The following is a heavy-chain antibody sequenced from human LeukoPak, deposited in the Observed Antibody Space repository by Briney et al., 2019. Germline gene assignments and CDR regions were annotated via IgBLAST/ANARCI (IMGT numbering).Heavy chain of an antibody. CDR1: GFTFNDYW. D-gene: IGHD3-10*01. J-gene: IGHJ4*02. CDR3: ARGQTPMVRGVGIDY. V-gene: IGHV3-7*01. Sequence: GGSLRLSCAASGFTFNDYWMSWVRQAPGKGLEWVANINQDGSEKYFVDSVKGRFTISRDNAKNSLFLQMSSLRAEDTAVYYCARGQTPMVRGVGIDYWGQGTLVTVSS. CDR2: INQDGSEK.